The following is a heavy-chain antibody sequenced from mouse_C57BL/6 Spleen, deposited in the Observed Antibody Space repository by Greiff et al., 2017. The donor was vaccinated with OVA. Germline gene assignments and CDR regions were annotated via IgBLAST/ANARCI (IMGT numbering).Heavy chain of an antibody. CDR2: IHPNSGST. Sequence: QVQLQQPGAELVKPGASVKLSCKASGYTFTSYWMHWVKQRPGQGLEWIGMIHPNSGSTNYNEKFKSKATLTVDKSSSTASMQLSRLTSEDSAVYYCARKGVFNYKNYFDYWGQGTTLTVSS. CDR3: ARKGVFNYKNYFDY. V-gene: IGHV1-64*01. CDR1: GYTFTSYW. J-gene: IGHJ2*01. D-gene: IGHD1-1*01.